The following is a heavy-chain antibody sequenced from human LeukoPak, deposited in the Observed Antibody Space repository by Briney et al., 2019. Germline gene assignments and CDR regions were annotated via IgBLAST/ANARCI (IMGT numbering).Heavy chain of an antibody. D-gene: IGHD3-22*01. J-gene: IGHJ4*02. CDR3: ARDNYDSSGYYGY. CDR1: GFTFSSYA. V-gene: IGHV3-30*04. Sequence: SGGSLRLSCAASGFTFSSYAMHWVRQAPGKGLEWVAVISYDGSNKYYADSVKGRFTISRDNSKNTLYLQMNSLRAEDTAVYYCARDNYDSSGYYGYWGQGTLVTVSS. CDR2: ISYDGSNK.